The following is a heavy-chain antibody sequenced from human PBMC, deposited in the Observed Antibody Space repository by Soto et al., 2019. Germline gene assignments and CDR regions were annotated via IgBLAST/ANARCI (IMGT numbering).Heavy chain of an antibody. D-gene: IGHD3-10*01. J-gene: IGHJ5*02. Sequence: QVQLQESGPGLVKPSQTLSLTCTVSGGSISSGDYYWSWIRQPPGKGLEWIGYIYYSGSTYYTPSLKVRVTISVDTPNNQFSLELSSVTAADTAVYYCARDRTRLGCGELFPPFDPWGQGPLVTVSS. V-gene: IGHV4-30-4*01. CDR1: GGSISSGDYY. CDR3: ARDRTRLGCGELFPPFDP. CDR2: IYYSGST.